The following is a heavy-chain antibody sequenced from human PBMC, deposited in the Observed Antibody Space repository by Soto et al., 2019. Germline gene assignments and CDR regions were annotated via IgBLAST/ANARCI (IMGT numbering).Heavy chain of an antibody. CDR2: ISAYNGNT. D-gene: IGHD4-17*01. Sequence: GPSVKVSCKASGYTFTSYGISWVRQAPGQGLEWMGWISAYNGNTNYAQKLQGRVTMTTDTSTSTAYMELRSLRSDDTAVYYCARDDYGDYGFLLARRPAEYFQHWGQGTLVTVSS. CDR3: ARDDYGDYGFLLARRPAEYFQH. J-gene: IGHJ1*01. CDR1: GYTFTSYG. V-gene: IGHV1-18*01.